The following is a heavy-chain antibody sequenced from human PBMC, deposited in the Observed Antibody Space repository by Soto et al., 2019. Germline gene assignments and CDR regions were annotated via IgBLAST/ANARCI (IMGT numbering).Heavy chain of an antibody. J-gene: IGHJ4*02. Sequence: EVQLVESGGGLVQPGGSLRLSCAASGFTFSNYWMNWVRQAPGGGLEWVANIKEYGTEKTYVASVEGRFTSTRDNAKNSLELQMSSLRVGDTSMYYCARGPLNYWGQVTLVTVSS. CDR2: IKEYGTEK. CDR3: ARGPLNY. CDR1: GFTFSNYW. V-gene: IGHV3-7*03.